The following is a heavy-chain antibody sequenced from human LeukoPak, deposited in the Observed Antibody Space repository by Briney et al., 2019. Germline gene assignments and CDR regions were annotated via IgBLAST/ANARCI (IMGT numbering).Heavy chain of an antibody. D-gene: IGHD4-17*01. CDR2: INHSGST. J-gene: IGHJ4*02. CDR3: AREPALNTVTTYPRFDY. CDR1: GGSFSGYY. V-gene: IGHV4-34*01. Sequence: PSETLSLTCAVYGGSFSGYYWSWIRQPPGKRLEWIGEINHSGSTNYNPSLKSRVTISVDTSKNQFSLKLSSVTAADTAVYYCAREPALNTVTTYPRFDYWGQGTLVTVSS.